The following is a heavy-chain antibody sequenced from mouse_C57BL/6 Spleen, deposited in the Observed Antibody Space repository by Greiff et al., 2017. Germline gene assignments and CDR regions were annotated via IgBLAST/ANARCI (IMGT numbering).Heavy chain of an antibody. CDR2: IYPGSGST. D-gene: IGHD2-4*01. V-gene: IGHV1-55*01. Sequence: VQLQQPGAELVKPGASVKMSCKASGYTFTSYWITWVKQRPGQGLEWIGDIYPGSGSTNYNEKFKSKATLTVDTSSSTAYMQLSSLTSEDSAVYYCAREDYDYGWFAYWGQGTLVTVSA. CDR1: GYTFTSYW. CDR3: AREDYDYGWFAY. J-gene: IGHJ3*01.